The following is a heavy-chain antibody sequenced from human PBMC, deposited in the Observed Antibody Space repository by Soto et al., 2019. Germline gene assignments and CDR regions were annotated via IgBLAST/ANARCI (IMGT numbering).Heavy chain of an antibody. CDR3: ARTAYYYDSSGQPPFDD. Sequence: GGSLRLSCAASGFTVSSNYMSWVRQAPGKGLEWVSVIYSGGRTYYADSVKGRFTISRDNAKNSLYLQMDSVRADDTAMYYCARTAYYYDSSGQPPFDDWGQGTLVTVSS. CDR2: IYSGGRT. CDR1: GFTVSSNY. J-gene: IGHJ4*02. V-gene: IGHV3-53*01. D-gene: IGHD3-22*01.